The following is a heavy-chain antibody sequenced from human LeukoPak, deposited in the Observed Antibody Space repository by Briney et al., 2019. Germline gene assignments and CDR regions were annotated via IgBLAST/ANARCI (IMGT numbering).Heavy chain of an antibody. CDR1: GLTFSSYA. CDR2: ISTSGGST. Sequence: GGSLRLSCAASGLTFSSYAMSWVRQAPGKGLEWVSTISTSGGSTYYADSVKGRFTISRDNSKKTLYLQMNSLRVEDSALYYCAKVHGSGIWRRPIWGQGTLVTVSS. V-gene: IGHV3-23*01. D-gene: IGHD3-10*01. CDR3: AKVHGSGIWRRPI. J-gene: IGHJ4*02.